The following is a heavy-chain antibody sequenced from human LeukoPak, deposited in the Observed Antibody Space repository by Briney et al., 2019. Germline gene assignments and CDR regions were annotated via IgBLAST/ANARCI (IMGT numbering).Heavy chain of an antibody. CDR1: GGSFSGYY. CDR3: ARGYSSGWYGLDY. D-gene: IGHD6-19*01. Sequence: SETLSLTCAVYGGSFSGYYWSWIRQPPGKGLEWIGEINHSGSTNYNPSLKSRVTISVDTSKNQFSLKLSSVTAADTAVYYCARGYSSGWYGLDYWGQGTLVTVSS. J-gene: IGHJ4*02. CDR2: INHSGST. V-gene: IGHV4-34*01.